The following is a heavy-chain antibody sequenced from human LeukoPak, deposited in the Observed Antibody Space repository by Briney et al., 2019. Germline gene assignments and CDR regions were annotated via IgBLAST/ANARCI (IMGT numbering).Heavy chain of an antibody. Sequence: SETLSLTCSVSGGYISSSNYYWGWIRQPPGKGLEWIGSIYYSGSTYYNPSLKSRVTISVDTSKNQFSLKLSSVTAADTAVYYCARERDWNSGTYNWFDPWGQGTLVTVSS. J-gene: IGHJ5*02. V-gene: IGHV4-39*07. CDR2: IYYSGST. CDR3: ARERDWNSGTYNWFDP. D-gene: IGHD1-7*01. CDR1: GGYISSSNYY.